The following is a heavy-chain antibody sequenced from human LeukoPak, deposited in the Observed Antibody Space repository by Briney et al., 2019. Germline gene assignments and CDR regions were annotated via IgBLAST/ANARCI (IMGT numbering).Heavy chain of an antibody. CDR3: ARGSGFYYPDY. J-gene: IGHJ4*02. D-gene: IGHD6-19*01. CDR1: GYTFTTYG. Sequence: GASVKVSCKASGYTFTTYGINWVRQAPGQGLEWVGWISAYNGDTNYAQKVQGRVTMTTDTSTTTAYMELRSLRSDDTAVYFCARGSGFYYPDYWGQGTLVTVSS. CDR2: ISAYNGDT. V-gene: IGHV1-18*01.